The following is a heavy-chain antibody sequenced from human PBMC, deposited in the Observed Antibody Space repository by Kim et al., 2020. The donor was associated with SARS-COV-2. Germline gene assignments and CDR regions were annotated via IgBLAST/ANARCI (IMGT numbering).Heavy chain of an antibody. V-gene: IGHV3-33*01. Sequence: YADSVKGRFTISRDNSKNTLYLLMNSLSAEDTAVYYCARGNGYNYGYFDYWGQGTLVTVSS. D-gene: IGHD5-12*01. CDR3: ARGNGYNYGYFDY. J-gene: IGHJ4*02.